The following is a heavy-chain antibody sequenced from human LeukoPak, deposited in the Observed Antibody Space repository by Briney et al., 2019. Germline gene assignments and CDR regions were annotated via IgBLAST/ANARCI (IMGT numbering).Heavy chain of an antibody. V-gene: IGHV4-39*01. Sequence: LRLSCAASGFTFSSYEMNWIRQPPGKGLEWIGSIYYSGSTYYNPSLKSRVTISVDTSKNQFSLKLSSVTAADTAVYYCARHGFGELVTVDYWGQGTLVTVSS. D-gene: IGHD3-10*01. J-gene: IGHJ4*02. CDR1: GFTFSSYE. CDR2: IYYSGST. CDR3: ARHGFGELVTVDY.